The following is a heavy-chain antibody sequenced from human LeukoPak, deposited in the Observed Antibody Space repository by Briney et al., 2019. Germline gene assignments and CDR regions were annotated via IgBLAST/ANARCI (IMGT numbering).Heavy chain of an antibody. V-gene: IGHV1-24*01. J-gene: IGHJ4*02. CDR2: FDPEDGET. CDR1: GYTLTELS. Sequence: ASVKVPCKVSGYTLTELSMHWVRQAPGKGLEWMGGFDPEDGETIYAQKFQGRVTMTEDTSTDTAYMELSSLRSEDTAVYYCATLSIYSTGEMSDWGQGTLVTVSS. D-gene: IGHD2-2*01. CDR3: ATLSIYSTGEMSD.